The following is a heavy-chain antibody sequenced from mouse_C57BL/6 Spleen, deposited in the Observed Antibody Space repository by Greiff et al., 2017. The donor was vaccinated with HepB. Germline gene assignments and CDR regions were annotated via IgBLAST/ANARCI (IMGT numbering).Heavy chain of an antibody. J-gene: IGHJ4*01. V-gene: IGHV6-3*01. D-gene: IGHD2-2*01. CDR3: TADLLWLRRGDY. Sequence: VQLKESGGGLVQPGGSMKLSCGASGFTFSNYWMNWVRQSPEKGLEWVAQIRLKSDNFATHYAESVKGRFTISRDDSKSSVYLQMNNLRAEDTGIYYCTADLLWLRRGDYWGQGTSVTVSS. CDR2: IRLKSDNFAT. CDR1: GFTFSNYW.